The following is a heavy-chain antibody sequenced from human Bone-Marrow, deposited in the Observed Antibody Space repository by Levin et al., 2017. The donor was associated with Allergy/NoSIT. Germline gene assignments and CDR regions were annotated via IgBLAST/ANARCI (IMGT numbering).Heavy chain of an antibody. J-gene: IGHJ4*02. Sequence: GGSLRLSCAASGFNFSTYYMSWIRQAPGKGLEWLPYISTTGSVIYYGDSVKGRFTVSRDNARNSLYLQMNSLRAEDTAVYYCARDALARYCSSVACSCDYWGPGVLVTVSS. CDR1: GFNFSTYY. D-gene: IGHD2-2*01. CDR2: ISTTGSVI. V-gene: IGHV3-11*01. CDR3: ARDALARYCSSVACSCDY.